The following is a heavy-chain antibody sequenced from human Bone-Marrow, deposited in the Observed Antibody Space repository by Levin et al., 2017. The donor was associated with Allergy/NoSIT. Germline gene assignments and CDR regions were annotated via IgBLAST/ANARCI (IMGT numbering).Heavy chain of an antibody. D-gene: IGHD6-19*01. Sequence: GESLKISCRVSGYSLIDISMHWVRQVPGKGLEWMGGFDREDGEIEYAQKFQGRLTMTEDTSTDTAYMEMSSLTFDDTAVYYCATDSSSGWTPLDYWGQGTLVTVSS. CDR3: ATDSSSGWTPLDY. V-gene: IGHV1-24*01. CDR1: GYSLIDIS. J-gene: IGHJ4*02. CDR2: FDREDGEI.